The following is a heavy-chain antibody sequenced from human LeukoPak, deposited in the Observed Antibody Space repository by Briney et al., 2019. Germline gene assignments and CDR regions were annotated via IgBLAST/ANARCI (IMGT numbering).Heavy chain of an antibody. Sequence: ASVKVSCKASGGTLSTYAFTWVRQAPGQGLEWMGWMNPNSGNTGYAQKFQGRVTMTRNTSISTAYMELSSLRSEDTAVYYCARGEDSYGNDYWGQGTLVTVSS. J-gene: IGHJ4*02. CDR2: MNPNSGNT. CDR1: GGTLSTYA. D-gene: IGHD5-18*01. V-gene: IGHV1-8*02. CDR3: ARGEDSYGNDY.